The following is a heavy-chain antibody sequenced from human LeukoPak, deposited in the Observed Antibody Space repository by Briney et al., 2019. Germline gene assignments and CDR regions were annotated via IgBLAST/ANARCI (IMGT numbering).Heavy chain of an antibody. CDR1: GGSVSSYY. V-gene: IGHV4-59*02. CDR3: ARGRYSSSSFGCWFDP. J-gene: IGHJ5*02. Sequence: PSETLSLTCTVSGGSVSSYYWSWIRQPPGKGLEWIGYIYYSGSTYYNPSLKSRVTISVDTSKNQFSLKLSSVTAADTAVYYCARGRYSSSSFGCWFDPWGQGTLVTVSS. D-gene: IGHD6-6*01. CDR2: IYYSGST.